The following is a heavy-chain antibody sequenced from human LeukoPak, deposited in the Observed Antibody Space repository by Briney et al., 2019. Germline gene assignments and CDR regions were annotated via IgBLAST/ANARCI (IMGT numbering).Heavy chain of an antibody. D-gene: IGHD4-23*01. V-gene: IGHV3-74*01. J-gene: IGHJ4*02. Sequence: GGSLRLSCAASGFTFNAYWMHWIRLAPGKELMWVARTYSDGSKSIYADSVKGRFTISRDNGKNTLYLQMNSLRVDDTAVYYCARDDGGNAFDYWGPGTVVTVSS. CDR1: GFTFNAYW. CDR2: TYSDGSKS. CDR3: ARDDGGNAFDY.